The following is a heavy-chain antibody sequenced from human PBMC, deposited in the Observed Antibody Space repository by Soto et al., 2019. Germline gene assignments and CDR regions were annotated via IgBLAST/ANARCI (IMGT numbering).Heavy chain of an antibody. Sequence: QVQLVESGGGVVQPGRSLRLSCAASGFTFSSYGMHWVRQAPGKGLEWAAVISYDGSNKYYADSVKGRFTISRDNSKNTLYLQMNSLRAEDTAVYYCAKDKGSIVGATSGLGYWGQGTLVTVSS. V-gene: IGHV3-30*18. J-gene: IGHJ4*02. D-gene: IGHD1-26*01. CDR3: AKDKGSIVGATSGLGY. CDR2: ISYDGSNK. CDR1: GFTFSSYG.